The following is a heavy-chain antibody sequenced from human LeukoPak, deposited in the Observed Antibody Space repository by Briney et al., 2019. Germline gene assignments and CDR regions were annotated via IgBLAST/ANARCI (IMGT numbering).Heavy chain of an antibody. CDR3: ARAIWAYCSSPSCAFDY. CDR2: INHSGST. V-gene: IGHV4-34*01. Sequence: WETLSLTCAVDGGSFSGYYWSWIRQPPGKGLDWSGEINHSGSTNYNPSIKSRVPISVDTSKNQFSLKLSSVTAADTAVYYCARAIWAYCSSPSCAFDYWGQGTLLTVSS. CDR1: GGSFSGYY. J-gene: IGHJ4*02. D-gene: IGHD2-2*01.